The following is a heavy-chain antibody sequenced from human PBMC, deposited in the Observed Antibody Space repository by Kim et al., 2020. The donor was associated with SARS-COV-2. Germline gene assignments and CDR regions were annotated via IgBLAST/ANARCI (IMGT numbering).Heavy chain of an antibody. D-gene: IGHD2-8*01. CDR2: IYSGGSST. Sequence: GGSLRLSCAASGFTFSSYAMSWVRQAPGKGLEWVSVIYSGGSSTYDADSVKGRFTISRDNSKNTLYLQMNSLRAEDTAVYYCAKDNVGCTNGVCPSRLGGYGMDVWGQGTTVTVSS. V-gene: IGHV3-23*03. CDR1: GFTFSSYA. CDR3: AKDNVGCTNGVCPSRLGGYGMDV. J-gene: IGHJ6*02.